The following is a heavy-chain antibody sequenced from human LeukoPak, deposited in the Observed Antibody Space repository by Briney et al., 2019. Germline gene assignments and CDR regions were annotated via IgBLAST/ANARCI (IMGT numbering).Heavy chain of an antibody. J-gene: IGHJ3*02. CDR1: GGSISSYY. V-gene: IGHV4-59*08. CDR3: ARHIEYYYGSGKRGAFDI. Sequence: SETLSLTCTVSGGSISSYYWSWIRQPPGKGLEWIGYIYDSGSTNYNPSLKSRVTISVDTSKNQFSLKLSSVTAADTAVYYCARHIEYYYGSGKRGAFDIWGQGTMVTVSS. D-gene: IGHD3-10*01. CDR2: IYDSGST.